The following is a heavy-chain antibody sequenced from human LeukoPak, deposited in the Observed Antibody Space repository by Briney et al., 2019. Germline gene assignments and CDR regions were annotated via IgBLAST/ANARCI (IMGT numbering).Heavy chain of an antibody. Sequence: GGSLRLSCAASGVTLSPYGMHWVRQAPGKGLEWVAVISYEGGTQHYADSVKGRFTISRDNSKNTVYLQMNSLRGEDTAVYHCTTGGGVYDYVSLHWGQGTLVTVSS. CDR1: GVTLSPYG. J-gene: IGHJ1*01. CDR2: ISYEGGTQ. D-gene: IGHD3-16*01. CDR3: TTGGGVYDYVSLH. V-gene: IGHV3-30*03.